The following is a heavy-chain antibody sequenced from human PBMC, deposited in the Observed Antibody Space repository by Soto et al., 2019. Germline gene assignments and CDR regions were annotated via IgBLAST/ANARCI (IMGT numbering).Heavy chain of an antibody. CDR2: ISHDGSNK. Sequence: QVQLVESGGGVVQPGRSLRLSCAASGFTFSSYGMHWVRQAPGKGLEWVAVISHDGSNKYFADSVKGRFTISRDNSTAVYYCAKHLLAVAGYLHGMDVW. CDR1: GFTFSSYG. CDR3: V. D-gene: IGHD6-19*01. J-gene: IGHJ6*01. V-gene: IGHV3-30*03.